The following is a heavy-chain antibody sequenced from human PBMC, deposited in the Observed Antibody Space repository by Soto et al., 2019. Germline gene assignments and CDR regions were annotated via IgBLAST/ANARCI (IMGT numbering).Heavy chain of an antibody. Sequence: SETLSLTCTVSGGSISSGGYYWSWIRQHPGKGLEWIGYIYYSGSTYYNPSLKSRVTISVDTSKNQFSLKLSSVTAADTAVYHCARDRTLWNYYYGMDVWGQGTTVTVSS. CDR3: ARDRTLWNYYYGMDV. V-gene: IGHV4-31*03. CDR2: IYYSGST. CDR1: GGSISSGGYY. J-gene: IGHJ6*02. D-gene: IGHD3-10*01.